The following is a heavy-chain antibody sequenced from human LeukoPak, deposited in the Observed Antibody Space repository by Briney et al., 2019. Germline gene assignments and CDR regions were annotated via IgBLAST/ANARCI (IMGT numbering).Heavy chain of an antibody. CDR1: GFTFSSYA. CDR3: AKLIGHYFDY. D-gene: IGHD3-22*01. V-gene: IGHV3-23*01. Sequence: SGGSLRLSCAASGFTFSSYAMSWVRQAPGKGLEWVSAISGSGGSTYYADSVKGRFTISRDNSKNTLYLQMNSLRAEDTALYYCAKLIGHYFDYWGQGTLVTVSS. J-gene: IGHJ4*02. CDR2: ISGSGGST.